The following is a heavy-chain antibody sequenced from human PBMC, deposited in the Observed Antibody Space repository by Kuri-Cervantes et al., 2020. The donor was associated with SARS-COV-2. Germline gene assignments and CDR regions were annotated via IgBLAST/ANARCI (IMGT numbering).Heavy chain of an antibody. CDR1: GYPFTTYG. D-gene: IGHD6-13*01. Sequence: ASVKVSCKASGYPFTTYGISWVRQAPGQGLEWMGWISAYNDNTNYAQNLQGRVTMTTDTSTNTAYMELRSLRSDDTAVYYCARGREQQLVNAPYYFDYWGQGTLVTVSS. V-gene: IGHV1-18*01. CDR2: ISAYNDNT. J-gene: IGHJ4*02. CDR3: ARGREQQLVNAPYYFDY.